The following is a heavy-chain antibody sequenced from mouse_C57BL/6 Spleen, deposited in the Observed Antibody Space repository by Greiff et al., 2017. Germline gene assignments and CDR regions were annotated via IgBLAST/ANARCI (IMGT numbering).Heavy chain of an antibody. J-gene: IGHJ4*01. V-gene: IGHV5-17*01. CDR1: GFTFSDYG. Sequence: EVKLMESGGGLVKPGGSLKLSCAASGFTFSDYGMHWVRQAPEKGLEWVAYISSGSSTIYYADTVKGRFTISRDNAKNTLFLQMTSLRSEDTAMYYSVRECNYDIGYAMDYWGQGTSVTVSS. CDR2: ISSGSSTI. CDR3: VRECNYDIGYAMDY. D-gene: IGHD2-4*01.